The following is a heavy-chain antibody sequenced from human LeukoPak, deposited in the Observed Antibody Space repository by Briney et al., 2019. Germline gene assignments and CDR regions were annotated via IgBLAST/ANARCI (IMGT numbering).Heavy chain of an antibody. CDR3: ARYCSSTSCASND. V-gene: IGHV3-21*01. CDR2: ISRSSDYI. Sequence: GGSLRLSCSASGFTFNTYKMIWVRQAPGKGLEWVPSISRSSDYIYYADSVKGRFTVSRDNSKNTLYLQMNSLRAEDTAVYYCARYCSSTSCASNDWGQGTLVTVSS. CDR1: GFTFNTYK. D-gene: IGHD2-2*01. J-gene: IGHJ4*02.